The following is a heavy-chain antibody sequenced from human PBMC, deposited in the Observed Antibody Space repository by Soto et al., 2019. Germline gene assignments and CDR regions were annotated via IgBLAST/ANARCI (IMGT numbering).Heavy chain of an antibody. CDR1: GGSINGFY. V-gene: IGHV4-59*01. CDR2: MYNSGTI. J-gene: IGHJ3*02. D-gene: IGHD3-9*01. CDR3: SIFLSNNTICQKLNVFDI. Sequence: SGTMSITCTVSGGSINGFYWSWLRQTQGKGLEWIGYMYNSGTINNNPSLKSRVTMLIDRTKNQFSLRLTSVTAADTAVYYFSIFLSNNTICQKLNVFDIWANGTLVPVS.